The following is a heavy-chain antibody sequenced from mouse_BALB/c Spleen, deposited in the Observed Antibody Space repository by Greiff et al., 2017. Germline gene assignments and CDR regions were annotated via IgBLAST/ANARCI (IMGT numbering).Heavy chain of an antibody. CDR1: GFTFSSYG. D-gene: IGHD2-14*01. V-gene: IGHV5-6-3*01. Sequence: EVKLVESGGGLVQPGGSLKLSCAASGFTFSSYGMSWVRQTPDKRLELVATINSNGGSTYYPDSVKGRFTISRDNAKNTLYLQMSSLKSEDTAMYYCARGGYEYYFDYWGQGTTLTVSS. J-gene: IGHJ2*01. CDR2: INSNGGST. CDR3: ARGGYEYYFDY.